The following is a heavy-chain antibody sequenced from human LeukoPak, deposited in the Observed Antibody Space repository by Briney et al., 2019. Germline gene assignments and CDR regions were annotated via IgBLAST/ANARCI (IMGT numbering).Heavy chain of an antibody. V-gene: IGHV3-53*01. CDR3: ANRDGYNYYFNY. D-gene: IGHD5-24*01. Sequence: GGSLRLSCAASGFTFSSYWMSWVRQAPGKGLEWVSAIYSGGNTYYADSVKGRFTISRDNSKNTLYLQMNSLRAEDTAVYYCANRDGYNYYFNYWGQGTLVTVSS. CDR1: GFTFSSYW. J-gene: IGHJ4*02. CDR2: IYSGGNT.